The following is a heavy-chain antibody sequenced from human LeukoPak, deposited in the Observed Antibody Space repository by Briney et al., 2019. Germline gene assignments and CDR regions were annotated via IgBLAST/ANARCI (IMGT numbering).Heavy chain of an antibody. Sequence: SETLSLTCAVYGGSFSGYYWSWIRQPPGKGLEWIGEINHSGSTNYNPSLKSRVTISVDTSKNQFSLKLSSVTAADTAVYYCARASQYYYDSSAKLQYWGQGTLVTVSS. V-gene: IGHV4-34*01. CDR2: INHSGST. D-gene: IGHD3-22*01. CDR1: GGSFSGYY. CDR3: ARASQYYYDSSAKLQY. J-gene: IGHJ4*02.